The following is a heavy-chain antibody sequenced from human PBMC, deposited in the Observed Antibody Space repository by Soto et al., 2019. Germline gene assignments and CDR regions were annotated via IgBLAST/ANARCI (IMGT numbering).Heavy chain of an antibody. V-gene: IGHV1-46*01. CDR2: INPRDGRT. CDR1: GYTFTNYY. J-gene: IGHJ4*02. CDR3: TRDLGGWPDY. Sequence: VASVKVSCKASGYTFTNYYMHWVRQAPGQGLEWMGMINPRDGRTTYPQKFQGRVTITRDTSASTVYMELSSLRYEDTAVYYCTRDLGGWPDYWGQGTLVTVSS. D-gene: IGHD2-15*01.